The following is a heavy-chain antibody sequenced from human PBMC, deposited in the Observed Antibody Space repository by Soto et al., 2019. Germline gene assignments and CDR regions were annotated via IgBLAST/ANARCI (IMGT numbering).Heavy chain of an antibody. Sequence: SETLSLTCTVSGGSISSYYWSWIRQPPGKGLEWIGYIYHSGSTNYSPSLKSRVTISVDTSKNQFSLRLTSVTAADTAVYYCAKQGGKYGIRSFDPWGQGTLVTVSS. CDR1: GGSISSYY. J-gene: IGHJ5*02. D-gene: IGHD1-1*01. V-gene: IGHV4-59*08. CDR3: AKQGGKYGIRSFDP. CDR2: IYHSGST.